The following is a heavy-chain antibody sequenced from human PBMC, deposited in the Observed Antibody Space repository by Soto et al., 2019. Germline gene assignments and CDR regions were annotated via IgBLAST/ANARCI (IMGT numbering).Heavy chain of an antibody. V-gene: IGHV4-34*01. J-gene: IGHJ4*02. CDR3: ASRGLWWYIYYFDY. CDR2: INHSGST. CDR1: GGSFSGYY. Sequence: SETLSLTXAVYGGSFSGYYWSWIRQPPGKGLEWIGEINHSGSTNYNPSLKSRVTISVDTSKNQFSLKLSSVTAADTAVYYCASRGLWWYIYYFDYWGQGTLVTVSS. D-gene: IGHD2-21*01.